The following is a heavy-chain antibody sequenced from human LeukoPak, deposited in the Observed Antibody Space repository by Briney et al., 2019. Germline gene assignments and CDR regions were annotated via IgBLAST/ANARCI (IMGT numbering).Heavy chain of an antibody. CDR3: AREGYYGSGSYWYYFDY. CDR2: IYYSGST. Sequence: SETLSLTCTVSGGSISSGGYYWSWIRQHPGKGLVWIGYIYYSGSTYYNPSLKSRVTISVDTSKNQFSLKLSSVTAADTAVYYCAREGYYGSGSYWYYFDYWGQGTLVTVSS. D-gene: IGHD3-10*01. CDR1: GGSISSGGYY. J-gene: IGHJ4*02. V-gene: IGHV4-31*03.